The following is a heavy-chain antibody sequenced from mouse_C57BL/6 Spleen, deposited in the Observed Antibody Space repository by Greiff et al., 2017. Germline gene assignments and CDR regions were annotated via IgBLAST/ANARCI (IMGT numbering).Heavy chain of an antibody. CDR1: GYTFTSYW. CDR2: INPSSGYT. D-gene: IGHD2-2*01. J-gene: IGHJ4*01. CDR3: ARDGYDEGYYAMDY. V-gene: IGHV1-7*01. Sequence: VQGVESGAELAKPGASVKLSCKASGYTFTSYWMHWVKQRPGQGLEWIGYINPSSGYTKYNQKFKDKATLTADQSSSTAYMQLSSLTYEDAAVYYYARDGYDEGYYAMDYWGQGTSVTVSS.